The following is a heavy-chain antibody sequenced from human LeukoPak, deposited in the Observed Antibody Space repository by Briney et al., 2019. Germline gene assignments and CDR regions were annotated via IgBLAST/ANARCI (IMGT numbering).Heavy chain of an antibody. CDR3: ARGRDSDY. J-gene: IGHJ4*02. Sequence: PSETLSLTCAVCGGSFSGYYWSWIRQPPGKGLEWIGEINHSGSTNYNPSLKSRVTISVDTSKNQFSLKLSSVTAADTAVYYCARGRDSDYWGQGTLVTVSS. CDR2: INHSGST. D-gene: IGHD5-24*01. V-gene: IGHV4-34*01. CDR1: GGSFSGYY.